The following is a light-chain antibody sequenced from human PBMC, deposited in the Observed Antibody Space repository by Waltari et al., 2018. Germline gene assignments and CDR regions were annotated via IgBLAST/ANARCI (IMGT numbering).Light chain of an antibody. CDR2: HVT. J-gene: IGLJ1*01. CDR3: AAETSRSTLYV. Sequence: QSALTQPASVSGSPGQSITIPSPGTSRDIGFYTFVSRYQQHPGKAPKDIIYHVTNRPSGVSNRYAGSRSGNTAALPSSGLQAEAEADYDWAAETSRSTLYVFGTGTKVTVL. V-gene: IGLV2-14*03. CDR1: SRDIGFYTF.